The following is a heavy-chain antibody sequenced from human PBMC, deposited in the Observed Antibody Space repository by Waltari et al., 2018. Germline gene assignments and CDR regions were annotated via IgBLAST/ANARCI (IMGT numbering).Heavy chain of an antibody. J-gene: IGHJ4*02. D-gene: IGHD4-4*01. CDR2: IKQDGSEQ. Sequence: HLVESGGGSVQPGGSLRLSCAASGFTFSNFWMGWVRQAPGKGLEWVASIKQDGSEQQYVDSVKGRFTVSRDNAKNSLYLQMNTLGAEDTAVYYCTTLSVTKTSDYWGQGTLVTVSS. V-gene: IGHV3-7*01. CDR1: GFTFSNFW. CDR3: TTLSVTKTSDY.